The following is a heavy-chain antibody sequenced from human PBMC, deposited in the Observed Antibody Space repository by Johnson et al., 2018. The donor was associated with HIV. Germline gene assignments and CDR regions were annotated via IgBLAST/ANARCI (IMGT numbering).Heavy chain of an antibody. J-gene: IGHJ3*02. CDR2: MSYDGSNK. D-gene: IGHD3-22*01. CDR1: GFTFSNYP. CDR3: ARDPVSHYYDSSGSLDDAFDI. V-gene: IGHV3-30-3*01. Sequence: VQLVESGGGVVRPGRSLRLSCAASGFTFSNYPMHWVRQAPGKGLEWVAVMSYDGSNKYYADSVKGRFTISRDNSKNTLYLQMNSLRAEDTAVYYCARDPVSHYYDSSGSLDDAFDIWGQGTMVTVSS.